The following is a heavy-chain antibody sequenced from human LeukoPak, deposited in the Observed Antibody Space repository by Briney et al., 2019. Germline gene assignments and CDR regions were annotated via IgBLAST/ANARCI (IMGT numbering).Heavy chain of an antibody. V-gene: IGHV3-49*03. J-gene: IGHJ4*02. D-gene: IGHD2-21*01. CDR2: IRSKAYGGTT. CDR1: GFTFGDYA. Sequence: PGGFLRLSCTASGFTFGDYAMSRFRQAPGKGLEWVGFIRSKAYGGTTEYAASVKGRFTISRDDFKGIAYLQMNSLKTEDTAVYYCTTDLLEFLLVYWGQGTLVTVSS. CDR3: TTDLLEFLLVY.